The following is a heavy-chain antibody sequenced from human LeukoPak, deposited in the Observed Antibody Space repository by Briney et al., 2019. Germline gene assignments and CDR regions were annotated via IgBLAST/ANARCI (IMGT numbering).Heavy chain of an antibody. V-gene: IGHV3-23*01. CDR1: GSTFSSYA. CDR3: TKHSSYFDSMGYFDY. J-gene: IGHJ4*02. Sequence: GGSLRLSCAASGSTFSSYAMSWVRQAPGKGLESVKGRFTISRDNSKNTLYLHMNSLRAEDTAVYYCTKHSSYFDSMGYFDYWGQGTLVTVSS. D-gene: IGHD3-22*01.